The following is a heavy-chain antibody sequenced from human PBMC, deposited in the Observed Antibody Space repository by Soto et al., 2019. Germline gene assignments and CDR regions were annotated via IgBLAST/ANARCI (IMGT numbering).Heavy chain of an antibody. Sequence: QVQLVQSGAEVKKPGASVKVSCKASGYTFTSYGISWVRQAPGQGLEWMGWISAYNGNTNYAQKLQGRVTMTPDTSTSTAHVELRSLRSDDTAVYYCARMGLVLAYCGGDCYSVDWYFDLWGRGTLVTVSS. D-gene: IGHD2-21*02. J-gene: IGHJ2*01. CDR3: ARMGLVLAYCGGDCYSVDWYFDL. V-gene: IGHV1-18*01. CDR1: GYTFTSYG. CDR2: ISAYNGNT.